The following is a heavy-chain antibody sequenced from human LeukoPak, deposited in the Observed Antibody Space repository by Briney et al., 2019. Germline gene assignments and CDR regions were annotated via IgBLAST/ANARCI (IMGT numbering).Heavy chain of an antibody. V-gene: IGHV4-34*01. D-gene: IGHD4-11*01. J-gene: IGHJ6*03. Sequence: SEILSLTCAIYGGSFSDYYWSWLRQPPGKGLEWIGEINHSGSTNYNPSLKSRVTISVDTSKNQFSLKLSSVTAADTAVYYCARGVGTYSPRTSRYCYYYMDVWGKGTTVTVSS. CDR3: ARGVGTYSPRTSRYCYYYMDV. CDR2: INHSGST. CDR1: GGSFSDYY.